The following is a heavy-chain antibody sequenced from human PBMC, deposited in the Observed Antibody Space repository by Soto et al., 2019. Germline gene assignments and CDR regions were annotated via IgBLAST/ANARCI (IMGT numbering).Heavy chain of an antibody. D-gene: IGHD2-2*02. CDR2: ISSSSSYI. Sequence: GVLRLTWAASGFTFSSYSMNWVRQAPGKGLEWVSSISSSSSYIYYSDSVKGRFTIYRENAKKSLYLQMNSMRAEDTAVYYCARECGEYKLLYDXWGQVTLVTVCX. V-gene: IGHV3-21*01. CDR3: ARECGEYKLLYDX. CDR1: GFTFSSYS. J-gene: IGHJ4*02.